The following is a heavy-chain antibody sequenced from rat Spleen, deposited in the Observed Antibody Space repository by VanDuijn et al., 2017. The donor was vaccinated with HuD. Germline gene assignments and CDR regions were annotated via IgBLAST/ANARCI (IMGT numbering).Heavy chain of an antibody. CDR1: GYSITSNY. CDR2: ISYSGST. V-gene: IGHV3-1*01. D-gene: IGHD1-12*02. Sequence: EVQLQESGPGLVKPSQSLSLTCSVTGYSITSNYWGWIRKFPGNKMEWMGYISYSGSTSYNPSLKSRISITRDTSKNQFFLQLNSVTTEDTATYYCARDYYYDGSPYWYFDFWGPGTMVTVSS. CDR3: ARDYYYDGSPYWYFDF. J-gene: IGHJ1*01.